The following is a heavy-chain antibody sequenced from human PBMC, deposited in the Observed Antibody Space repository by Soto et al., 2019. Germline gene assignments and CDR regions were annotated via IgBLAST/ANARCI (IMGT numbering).Heavy chain of an antibody. Sequence: PETLSLTCTVSGGSISSYYWSWIRQPPGKGLEWIGYIYYSGSTNYNPSLKSRVTISVDTSKNQFSLKLSSVTAADTAVYYCARRMTPDAFDIWGQGTMVTVSS. CDR1: GGSISSYY. CDR3: ARRMTPDAFDI. D-gene: IGHD2-8*01. V-gene: IGHV4-59*01. CDR2: IYYSGST. J-gene: IGHJ3*02.